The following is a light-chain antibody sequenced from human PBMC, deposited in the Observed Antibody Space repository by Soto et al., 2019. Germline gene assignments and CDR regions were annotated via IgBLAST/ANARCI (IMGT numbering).Light chain of an antibody. J-gene: IGLJ3*02. CDR3: AAWDDSLNGWV. V-gene: IGLV1-44*01. Sequence: QSVLTQPPSASGTPGQRVIISCSGSSSNLGSNTANWYQQFPGTAPKVVIYSNNQRPSRVPDRFSGSKSGTSASLAISGLQSEDEADYYCAAWDDSLNGWVFGGGTQLTVL. CDR2: SNN. CDR1: SSNLGSNT.